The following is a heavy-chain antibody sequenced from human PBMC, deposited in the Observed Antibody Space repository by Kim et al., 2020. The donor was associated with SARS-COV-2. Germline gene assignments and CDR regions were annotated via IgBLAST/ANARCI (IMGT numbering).Heavy chain of an antibody. CDR1: GYTLTELS. V-gene: IGHV1-24*01. CDR2: FDPEDGET. J-gene: IGHJ6*02. Sequence: ASVKVSCKVSGYTLTELSMHWVRQAPGKGLEWMGGFDPEDGETIYAQKFQGRVTMTEDTSTDTAYMELSSLRSEDTAVYYCATGRGRFYYYDSSGYPYYYYYGMDVWGQGTTVTVSS. D-gene: IGHD3-22*01. CDR3: ATGRGRFYYYDSSGYPYYYYYGMDV.